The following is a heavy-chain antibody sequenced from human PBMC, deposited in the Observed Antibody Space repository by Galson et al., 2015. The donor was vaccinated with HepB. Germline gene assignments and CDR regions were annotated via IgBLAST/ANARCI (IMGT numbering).Heavy chain of an antibody. CDR3: ARERGDPYGDYGFDY. D-gene: IGHD4-17*01. Sequence: SLRLSCAASGFTFSSYAMHWVRQAPGKGLEWVAVISYGGSNKYYADSVKGRFTISRDNSKNTLYLQMNSLRAEDTAVYYCARERGDPYGDYGFDYWGQGTLVTVSS. J-gene: IGHJ4*02. V-gene: IGHV3-30*04. CDR2: ISYGGSNK. CDR1: GFTFSSYA.